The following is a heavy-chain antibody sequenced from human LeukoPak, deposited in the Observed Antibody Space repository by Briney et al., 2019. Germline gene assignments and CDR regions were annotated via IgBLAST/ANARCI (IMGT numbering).Heavy chain of an antibody. J-gene: IGHJ4*02. CDR1: GGTFSSYA. V-gene: IGHV1-69*04. Sequence: SVKVSCKASGGTFSSYAISWVRQAPGQGLEWMGRIIPILGIANYAQKFQGRVTITADKSTSTAYMELSSLRSEDTAVYYCARDRIVGASGTFFDYWGQGTLVSVSS. CDR3: ARDRIVGASGTFFDY. D-gene: IGHD1-26*01. CDR2: IIPILGIA.